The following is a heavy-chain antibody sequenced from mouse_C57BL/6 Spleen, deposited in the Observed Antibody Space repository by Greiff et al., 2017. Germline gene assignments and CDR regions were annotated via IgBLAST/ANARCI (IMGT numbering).Heavy chain of an antibody. V-gene: IGHV1-26*01. J-gene: IGHJ2*01. Sequence: EVQLQQSGPELVKPGASVKISCKASGYTFTDYYMNWVKQSHGKSLEWIGDINPNNGGTSYNQKFKGKATLTVDKSSSTAYMELRSLTSEDSAVYYCARWYYGYFDYWGQGTTLTVSS. D-gene: IGHD1-1*01. CDR2: INPNNGGT. CDR1: GYTFTDYY. CDR3: ARWYYGYFDY.